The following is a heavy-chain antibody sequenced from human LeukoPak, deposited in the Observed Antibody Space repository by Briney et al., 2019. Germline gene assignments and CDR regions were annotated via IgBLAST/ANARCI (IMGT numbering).Heavy chain of an antibody. V-gene: IGHV3-33*01. D-gene: IGHD3-10*01. CDR3: ASWRGSGNYGGYFDY. CDR1: GLTFRNYG. J-gene: IGHJ4*02. Sequence: GGSLRLSCVVSGLTFRNYGMYWVRQAPGKGLEWVALIWYDGSNKYYADSVKGRFTISGDNPKNTLYLQMNSLRAEDTAVYYCASWRGSGNYGGYFDYWGQGTLVTVSS. CDR2: IWYDGSNK.